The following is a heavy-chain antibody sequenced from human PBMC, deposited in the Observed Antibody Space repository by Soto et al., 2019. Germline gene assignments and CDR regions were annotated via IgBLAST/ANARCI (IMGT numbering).Heavy chain of an antibody. D-gene: IGHD4-17*01. Sequence: GGSLRLSCAASGFTFSSYAMSWVRQAPGKGLEWVSAISGSGGSTYYADSVKGRFTISRDNSKNTLYLQMNSLRAEDTAVYYCAKWPSDLFYGDHYFDYWGQGTLVTVSS. CDR2: ISGSGGST. CDR1: GFTFSSYA. CDR3: AKWPSDLFYGDHYFDY. J-gene: IGHJ4*02. V-gene: IGHV3-23*01.